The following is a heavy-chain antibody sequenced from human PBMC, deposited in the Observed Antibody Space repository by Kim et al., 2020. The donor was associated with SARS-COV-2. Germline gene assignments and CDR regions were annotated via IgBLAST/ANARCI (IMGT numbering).Heavy chain of an antibody. CDR2: ISYDGSNK. Sequence: GGSLRLSCAASGFTFSSYGMHWVRQAPGKGLEWVAVISYDGSNKYYADSVKGRFTISRDNSKNTLYLQMNSLRAEDTAVYYCAKDLQAVVVVPAAMPGGGYFDYWGQGTLVSVSS. CDR1: GFTFSSYG. D-gene: IGHD2-2*01. J-gene: IGHJ4*02. CDR3: AKDLQAVVVVPAAMPGGGYFDY. V-gene: IGHV3-30*18.